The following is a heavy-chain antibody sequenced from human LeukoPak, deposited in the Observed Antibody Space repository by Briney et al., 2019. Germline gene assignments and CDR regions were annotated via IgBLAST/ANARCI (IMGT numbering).Heavy chain of an antibody. Sequence: SETLSLTCTVSGDSISSGDYYWSWIRQPARKGLEWIGRISSSGSTNYNPSLKSRVTISVDTSKNQFSLKLSSVTAADTAVYYCASYTDAFDIWGQGTMVTVSS. CDR2: ISSSGST. CDR3: ASYTDAFDI. CDR1: GDSISSGDYY. V-gene: IGHV4-61*02. D-gene: IGHD3-16*01. J-gene: IGHJ3*02.